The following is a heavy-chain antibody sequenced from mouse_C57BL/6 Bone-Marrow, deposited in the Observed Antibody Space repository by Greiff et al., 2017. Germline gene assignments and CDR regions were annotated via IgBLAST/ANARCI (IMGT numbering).Heavy chain of an antibody. CDR1: GFTFSSYA. D-gene: IGHD1-1*01. V-gene: IGHV5-9-1*02. J-gene: IGHJ1*03. CDR3: TRDPYYYGSSYYWYFDV. Sequence: EVKLVESGEGLVKPGGSLKLSCAASGFTFSSYAMSWVRQTPEKRLEWVAYISSGGDYIYYADNVKGRFTISRDNARNTLYLQMSSLKSEDTAMYYCTRDPYYYGSSYYWYFDVWGTGTTVTVSS. CDR2: ISSGGDYI.